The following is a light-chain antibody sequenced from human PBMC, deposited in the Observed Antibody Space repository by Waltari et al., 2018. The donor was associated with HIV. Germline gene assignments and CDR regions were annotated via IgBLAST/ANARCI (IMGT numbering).Light chain of an antibody. CDR2: GKN. Sequence: SSELTQDPAVSVALGQTVRITCQGARLRNYYASWYQQKPGQPPVLVIYGKNNRPPGIPDRFSGSSSGNTASLTITGTQAEDEADYYCNSRDSSGYHLVFGGGTRLTVL. CDR1: RLRNYY. V-gene: IGLV3-19*01. J-gene: IGLJ3*02. CDR3: NSRDSSGYHLV.